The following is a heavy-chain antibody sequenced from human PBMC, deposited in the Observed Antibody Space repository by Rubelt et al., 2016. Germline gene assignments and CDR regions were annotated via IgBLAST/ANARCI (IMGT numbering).Heavy chain of an antibody. CDR2: VNSGGGT. V-gene: IGHV4-39*01. Sequence: QLQLEESGPGLVKPSETLSLICSVSGGSMNSAGDHWDWIRQSPGKKLEWLGNVNSGGGTYYNPSLRSLVSLFVDTSKNQFSLKWTTGTAADTALYYCARHRAVGLFDSWGQGTLVTVSS. J-gene: IGHJ4*02. CDR3: ARHRAVGLFDS. CDR1: GGSMNSAGDH. D-gene: IGHD1-26*01.